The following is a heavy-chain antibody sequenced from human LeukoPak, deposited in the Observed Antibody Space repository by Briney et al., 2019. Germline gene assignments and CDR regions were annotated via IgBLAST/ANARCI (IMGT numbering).Heavy chain of an antibody. Sequence: SETLSLTCTVSGGSISSYYWSWIRQPPGKGLEWIGYIYYSGSTNYNPSLKSRVTISVDTSKNQFSLKLSSVTAADTAVYYCAREASGDGDYLGWFDPWGQGTLVTVSS. J-gene: IGHJ5*02. CDR3: AREASGDGDYLGWFDP. D-gene: IGHD4-17*01. CDR2: IYYSGST. CDR1: GGSISSYY. V-gene: IGHV4-59*12.